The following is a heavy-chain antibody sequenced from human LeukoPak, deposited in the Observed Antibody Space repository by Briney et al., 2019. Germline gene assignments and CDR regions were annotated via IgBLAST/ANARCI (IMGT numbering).Heavy chain of an antibody. CDR2: IYPGDSDT. CDR3: ARRHSLSYDAFDI. CDR1: GYSFATYW. Sequence: GESLKISCKGSGYSFATYWIGWVRQMPGKGLEWMRIIYPGDSDTRYSPAFQGQVTISADKSMSTAYLQWSSLKASDTAMYYCARRHSLSYDAFDIWGQGTMVTVSA. V-gene: IGHV5-51*01. D-gene: IGHD3-16*02. J-gene: IGHJ3*02.